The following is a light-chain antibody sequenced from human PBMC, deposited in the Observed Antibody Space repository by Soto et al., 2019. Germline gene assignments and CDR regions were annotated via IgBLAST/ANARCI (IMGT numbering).Light chain of an antibody. CDR3: MQRIEFPLT. V-gene: IGKV2-40*01. J-gene: IGKJ4*01. CDR2: TVS. CDR1: QSLLDSDDGNTY. Sequence: DIVMTQTPLSLTVTPGEPAPISCRSSQSLLDSDDGNTYLDWYLQKPGQSPQLLIYTVSYRASGVPDRFSGSGSGIYFTRKISRVEAEDVGVYYFMQRIEFPLTFGGGTKVESK.